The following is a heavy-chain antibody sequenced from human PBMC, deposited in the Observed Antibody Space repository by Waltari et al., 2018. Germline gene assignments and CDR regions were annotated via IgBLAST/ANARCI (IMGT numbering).Heavy chain of an antibody. CDR3: ARDGGLHYDSSGSSEYLQD. J-gene: IGHJ1*01. D-gene: IGHD3-22*01. Sequence: QVQLVQSGAEVKKPGASVKVSCKASGYTFTGYYMHWVRQAPGQGLEWMGRINPNSGGTNYAQKFQGRVTMTRDTSISTAYMELSRLRSDDTAVYYCARDGGLHYDSSGSSEYLQDWGQGTLVTVSS. V-gene: IGHV1-2*06. CDR2: INPNSGGT. CDR1: GYTFTGYY.